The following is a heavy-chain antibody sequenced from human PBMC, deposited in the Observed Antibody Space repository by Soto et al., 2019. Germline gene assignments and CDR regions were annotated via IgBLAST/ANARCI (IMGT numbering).Heavy chain of an antibody. CDR3: ARSGSYLYWFDP. CDR2: IYYSGST. Sequence: SETLSLTCTVSGGSISSGDYYWSWIRQPPGKGLEWIGYIYYSGSTYYNPSLKSRVTISVDTSKNQFSLKLSSVTAADTAVYYCARSGSYLYWFDPWGQGTLVTVSS. J-gene: IGHJ5*02. D-gene: IGHD1-26*01. CDR1: GGSISSGDYY. V-gene: IGHV4-30-4*01.